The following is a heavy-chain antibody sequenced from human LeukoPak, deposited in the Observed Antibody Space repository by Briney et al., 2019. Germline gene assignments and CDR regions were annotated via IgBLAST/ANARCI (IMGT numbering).Heavy chain of an antibody. CDR3: AKVHCISTNCNHIWTYFDY. D-gene: IGHD2-2*01. CDR2: ITVNNGYT. CDR1: GYTFTSHG. V-gene: IGHV1-18*01. Sequence: ASVKVSCKAAGYTFTSHGFIWLRQAPGQGLEWMGWITVNNGYTKYAQELQGRVTMTTDTSTSTAYMELRSLRSDDTAVYYCAKVHCISTNCNHIWTYFDYWGQGTLVTVSS. J-gene: IGHJ4*02.